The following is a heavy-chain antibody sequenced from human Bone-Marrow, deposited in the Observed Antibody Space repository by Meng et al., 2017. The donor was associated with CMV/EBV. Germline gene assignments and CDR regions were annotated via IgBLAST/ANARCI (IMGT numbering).Heavy chain of an antibody. V-gene: IGHV3-11*01. Sequence: GGSLRLSCAASGFTFTDYYMSWIRQAPGKGLEWVSYVDVDGGTIFYADSVKGRFTISRDNAKNSLYLQMNSLRAEDTVVYYCARGGKKYGDYWGQGTLVTVSS. CDR2: VDVDGGTI. D-gene: IGHD1-1*01. J-gene: IGHJ4*02. CDR3: ARGGKKYGDY. CDR1: GFTFTDYY.